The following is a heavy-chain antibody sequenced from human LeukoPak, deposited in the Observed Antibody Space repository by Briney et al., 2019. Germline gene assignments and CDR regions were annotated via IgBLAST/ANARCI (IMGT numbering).Heavy chain of an antibody. J-gene: IGHJ5*02. Sequence: PSETLSLTCAVSGGSISSGGYSWSWIRQPPGKGLEWIGSIYHSGSTYYNPSLKSRVTISVDTSKNQFSLKLSSVTAADTAVYYCAGKVPGVWLSPGAWFDPWGQGTLVTVSS. D-gene: IGHD5-12*01. CDR1: GGSISSGGYS. CDR2: IYHSGST. CDR3: AGKVPGVWLSPGAWFDP. V-gene: IGHV4-30-2*03.